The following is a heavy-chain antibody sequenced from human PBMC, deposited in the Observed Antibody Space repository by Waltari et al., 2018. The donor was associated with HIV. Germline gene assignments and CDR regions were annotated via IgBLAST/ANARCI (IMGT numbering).Heavy chain of an antibody. V-gene: IGHV4-34*01. CDR1: GGSFSGSY. Sequence: QVQLQQWGAGLLKPSETLSLTCAVYGGSFSGSYWSWIRQPPGKGLEWIGEINHSGSTNYKPSLKSRVTISVDTSKNQFSLKLSSVTAAYTAVYYCARGRSPYSSGWYASEYWGQGTLVTVSS. CDR3: ARGRSPYSSGWYASEY. D-gene: IGHD6-19*01. J-gene: IGHJ4*02. CDR2: INHSGST.